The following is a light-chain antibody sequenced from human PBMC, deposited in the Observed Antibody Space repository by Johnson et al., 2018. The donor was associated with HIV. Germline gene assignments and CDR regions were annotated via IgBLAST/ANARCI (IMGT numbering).Light chain of an antibody. V-gene: IGLV1-51*01. CDR2: DNN. Sequence: QSVLTQPPSVSAAPVQKVTISCSGSSSNIGNNYVSWYQQLPGTAPKLLIYDNNKRPSGIPDRFSGSKSGTSATLGITGLQTGDEADYYCGTWDSSLSYNYVFGTGTKVTVL. J-gene: IGLJ1*01. CDR1: SSNIGNNY. CDR3: GTWDSSLSYNYV.